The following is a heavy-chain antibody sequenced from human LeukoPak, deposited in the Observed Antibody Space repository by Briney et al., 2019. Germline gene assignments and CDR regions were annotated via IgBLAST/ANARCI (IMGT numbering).Heavy chain of an antibody. D-gene: IGHD3-10*01. V-gene: IGHV3-21*01. J-gene: IGHJ5*02. Sequence: PGGSLRLSCAASGFTFSSYSMNWVRQAPGKGLEWVSSISSSSSYIYYADSVKGRFTISRDNSKNTLYLQMNSLRAEDTAVYYCARDLPPYGSGSYKTPIDPWGQGTLVTVSS. CDR2: ISSSSSYI. CDR3: ARDLPPYGSGSYKTPIDP. CDR1: GFTFSSYS.